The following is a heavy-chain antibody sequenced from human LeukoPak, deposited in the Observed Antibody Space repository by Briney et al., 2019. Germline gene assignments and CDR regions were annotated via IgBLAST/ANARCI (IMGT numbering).Heavy chain of an antibody. V-gene: IGHV4-59*01. CDR1: GGSISSYY. D-gene: IGHD3-10*01. Sequence: PSGTLSLTCTVSGGSISSYYWSWIRQPPGKGLEWIGYIYYSGSTNYNPSLKSRVTISVDTSKNQFSLKLSSVTAADTAVYYCASFNLGNWFDPWGQGTLVTVSS. CDR2: IYYSGST. CDR3: ASFNLGNWFDP. J-gene: IGHJ5*02.